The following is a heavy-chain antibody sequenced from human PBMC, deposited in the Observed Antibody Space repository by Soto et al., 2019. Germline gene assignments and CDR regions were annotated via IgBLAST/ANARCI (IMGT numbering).Heavy chain of an antibody. J-gene: IGHJ6*02. CDR1: GFTLSNFW. CDR3: ARPPLGMDV. Sequence: PGGSLRLSCAASGFTLSNFWMTWVSQAPGKGLEWVASIKQDGSEQYYLDSVKGRFTISRDNAKNTLYLQMNSLRVEDTALYYCARPPLGMDVWGQGTPVTVYS. CDR2: IKQDGSEQ. V-gene: IGHV3-7*03.